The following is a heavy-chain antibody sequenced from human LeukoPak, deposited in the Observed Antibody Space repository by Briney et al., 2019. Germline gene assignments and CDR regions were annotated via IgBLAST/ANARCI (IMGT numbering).Heavy chain of an antibody. D-gene: IGHD3-22*01. J-gene: IGHJ4*02. CDR3: ANPRYDSSGYYYVD. CDR1: GYTFSDYT. CDR2: INGGSGNT. V-gene: IGHV1-3*01. Sequence: ASVKVSCKASGYTFSDYTMHWLRQAPGQRLDWMGWINGGSGNTKYSPEFQGRVTITRDTSASTAYMELSSLRSEDTAVYYCANPRYDSSGYYYVDWGQGTLVTVSS.